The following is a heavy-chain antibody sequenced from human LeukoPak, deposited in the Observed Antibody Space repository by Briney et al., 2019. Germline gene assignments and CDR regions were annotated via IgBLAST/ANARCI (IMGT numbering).Heavy chain of an antibody. D-gene: IGHD5-24*01. CDR3: ANRGGYDAFDI. Sequence: SETLSLTCTVSDDSISDYYRGWIRQPPGKGLEWIGYFHNSGTSTYNPSLKSRVTISADTSKNQFSLQLSSVTAADTAVYYCANRGGYDAFDIWGQGTMVTVSS. CDR2: FHNSGTS. J-gene: IGHJ3*02. CDR1: DDSISDYY. V-gene: IGHV4-59*12.